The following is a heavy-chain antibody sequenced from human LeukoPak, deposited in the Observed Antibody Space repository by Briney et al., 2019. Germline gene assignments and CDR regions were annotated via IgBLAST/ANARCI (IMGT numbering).Heavy chain of an antibody. CDR3: ARRGILTYTDY. Sequence: SETLSLTCAVYGGSFSGYYWSWIRQPPGKGLEWIGEINHSGSTNYNPSLKSRVTISVDTSKNQFSLKLSSVTAADTAVYYCARRGILTYTDYWGQGTLVTVSS. D-gene: IGHD3-16*01. CDR2: INHSGST. V-gene: IGHV4-34*01. J-gene: IGHJ4*02. CDR1: GGSFSGYY.